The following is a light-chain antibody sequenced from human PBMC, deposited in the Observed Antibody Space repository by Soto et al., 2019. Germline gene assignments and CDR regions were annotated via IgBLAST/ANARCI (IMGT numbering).Light chain of an antibody. V-gene: IGKV3-15*01. CDR2: GAS. J-gene: IGKJ1*01. Sequence: EIVMTQSPATLSVSPGERATLSCRASQSVSNNLAWYQKKPGQAPRLLIYGASTRATGIPARFSGSGSGTEFTLTFSSLQSEEFAGCDGQQDKNWWTFGQGTRVEIK. CDR3: QQDKNWWT. CDR1: QSVSNN.